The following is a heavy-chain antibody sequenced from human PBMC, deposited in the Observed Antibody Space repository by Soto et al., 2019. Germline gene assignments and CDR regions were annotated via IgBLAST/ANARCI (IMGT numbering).Heavy chain of an antibody. D-gene: IGHD6-13*01. Sequence: GGSLRLSCAASAFSFNTYGVTWVRQAPGKGLEWVSAVTVTGGYTYYADSVKGRFTISRDTSKYTLYLLLNSLRDEDTAIYYFASQSSPKAYFDYWGQGTLVTVSS. CDR1: AFSFNTYG. CDR3: ASQSSPKAYFDY. J-gene: IGHJ4*02. V-gene: IGHV3-23*01. CDR2: VTVTGGYT.